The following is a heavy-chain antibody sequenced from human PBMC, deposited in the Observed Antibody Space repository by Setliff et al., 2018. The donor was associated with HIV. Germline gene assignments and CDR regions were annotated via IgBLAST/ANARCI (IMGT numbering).Heavy chain of an antibody. J-gene: IGHJ4*02. CDR1: GYSFTNYW. D-gene: IGHD3-22*01. CDR3: ARHPFDFHESRGYYPYYFEY. Sequence: GESLKISCKSSGYSFTNYWIGWVRQMPGKGLEWMGIIYPGDSETRYSPSFQGQVTISADKSITTAYLQWSSLKASDTAIYYCARHPFDFHESRGYYPYYFEYWGQGTLVTVSS. CDR2: IYPGDSET. V-gene: IGHV5-51*01.